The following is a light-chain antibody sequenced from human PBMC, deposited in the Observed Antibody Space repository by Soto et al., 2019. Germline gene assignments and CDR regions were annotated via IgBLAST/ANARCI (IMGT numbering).Light chain of an antibody. CDR2: SAS. J-gene: IGKJ4*01. CDR1: QAITSW. V-gene: IGKV1-12*01. CDR3: QQSRSFPLT. Sequence: DIHVTQSPSSVSASVGDRATITCRASQAITSWLAWYQQKPGRAPKLLIYSASSLQSGAQSRFTGSGSGTDYTLTIHSLHPYYSAVEDCQQSRSFPLTFGGGTKVEI.